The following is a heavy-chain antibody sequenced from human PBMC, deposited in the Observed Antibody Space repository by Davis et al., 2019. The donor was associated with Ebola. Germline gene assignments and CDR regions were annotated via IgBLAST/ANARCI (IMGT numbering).Heavy chain of an antibody. J-gene: IGHJ4*02. CDR2: IIPILGPG. V-gene: IGHV1-69*06. CDR1: GGTFSSNA. CDR3: AREGGYSSGWPYFDN. Sequence: SVKVSCKASGGTFSSNAISWVRQAPGQGLEWMGGIIPILGPGNYGQKFQGRVTITADKSTSTAYLELSSLRYEDTAVYYCAREGGYSSGWPYFDNWGQGTLVTVSS. D-gene: IGHD6-19*01.